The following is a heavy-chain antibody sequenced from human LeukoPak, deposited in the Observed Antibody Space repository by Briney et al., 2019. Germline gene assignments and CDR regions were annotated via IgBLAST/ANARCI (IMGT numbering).Heavy chain of an antibody. V-gene: IGHV1-69*04. D-gene: IGHD3-22*01. CDR2: IIPILGIA. Sequence: SVKVSCKASGGTFSSYAISWVRQAPGQGLEWMGRIIPILGIANYAQKFQGRVTMTRDTPTSTVYMELSSLRSEDTAVYYCARTYDSSGYYKGDRGFFDYWGQGTLVTVSS. CDR1: GGTFSSYA. CDR3: ARTYDSSGYYKGDRGFFDY. J-gene: IGHJ4*02.